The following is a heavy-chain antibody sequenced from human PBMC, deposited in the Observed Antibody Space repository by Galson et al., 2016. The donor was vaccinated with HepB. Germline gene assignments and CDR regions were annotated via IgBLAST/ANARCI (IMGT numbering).Heavy chain of an antibody. CDR2: ISSDGLKT. V-gene: IGHV3-74*03. CDR1: GFTFRTYW. D-gene: IGHD1-26*01. Sequence: SLRLSCAASGFTFRTYWMHWVRQSPGMGLEWVSRISSDGLKTTYADSVKGRFTISRDNGRNTLYLQMNSLRAEDTGLYYCARDQTRRGPTSFDNWGQGTLVTVSS. J-gene: IGHJ4*02. CDR3: ARDQTRRGPTSFDN.